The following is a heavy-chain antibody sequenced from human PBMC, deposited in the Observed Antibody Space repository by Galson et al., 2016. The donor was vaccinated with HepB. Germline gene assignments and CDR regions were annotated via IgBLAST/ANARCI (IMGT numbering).Heavy chain of an antibody. CDR2: INPDGSQK. Sequence: SLRLSCAVSGSIFSGYWMSWVRQAPGEGLEWVANINPDGSQKYYVDSVRGRFTISRDNAKNSLFLYMNNVRAGDTALYYCARGRYCSGGGCYQDYWGQGTLVTVSS. J-gene: IGHJ4*02. V-gene: IGHV3-7*03. D-gene: IGHD2-15*01. CDR3: ARGRYCSGGGCYQDY. CDR1: GSIFSGYW.